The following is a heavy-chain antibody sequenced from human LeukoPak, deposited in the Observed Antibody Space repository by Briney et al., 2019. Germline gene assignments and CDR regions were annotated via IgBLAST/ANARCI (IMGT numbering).Heavy chain of an antibody. CDR1: GYTFTSYG. V-gene: IGHV1-18*01. CDR2: ISAYNDNT. CDR3: ARAYYESSAYRHAVYFDY. Sequence: ASVKVSCKASGYTFTSYGISWVRQAPGQGLEWMGWISAYNDNTNYAQKLQGRVTMTTDTSTSTAYMELRSLRSDDTAVYYCARAYYESSAYRHAVYFDYWGQGTLVTVSS. D-gene: IGHD3-22*01. J-gene: IGHJ4*02.